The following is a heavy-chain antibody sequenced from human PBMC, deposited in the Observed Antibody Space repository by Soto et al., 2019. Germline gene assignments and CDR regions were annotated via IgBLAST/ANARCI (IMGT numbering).Heavy chain of an antibody. CDR2: ISYDGSNK. CDR3: AKVGSSGYSYGYFDY. Sequence: PGGSLRLSCAASGFTFSSYGMHWVRQAPGKGLEWVAVISYDGSNKYYADSVKGRFTISRDNSKNTLYLQMNSLRAEDTAVYYCAKVGSSGYSYGYFDYWGQGTLVTSPQ. J-gene: IGHJ4*02. D-gene: IGHD5-18*01. V-gene: IGHV3-30*18. CDR1: GFTFSSYG.